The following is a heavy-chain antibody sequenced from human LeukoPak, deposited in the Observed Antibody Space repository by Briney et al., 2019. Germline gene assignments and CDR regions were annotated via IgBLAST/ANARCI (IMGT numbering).Heavy chain of an antibody. CDR3: ARGMSSGYDFDY. Sequence: GGSLRLSCAASGFTFSSYWMTWVRQARGKGLEWVANIKQDGSEKYCVDSVKGRFTISRDNAKNSLYLQMNSLRAEDTAVYYCARGMSSGYDFDYWGQGTLVTVSS. D-gene: IGHD5-12*01. CDR1: GFTFSSYW. V-gene: IGHV3-7*04. J-gene: IGHJ4*02. CDR2: IKQDGSEK.